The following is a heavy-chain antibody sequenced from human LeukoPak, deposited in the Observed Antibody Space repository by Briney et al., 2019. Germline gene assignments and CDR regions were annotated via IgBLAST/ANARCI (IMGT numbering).Heavy chain of an antibody. CDR1: GGTFSSYA. Sequence: GASVKVSCKASGGTFSSYAISWVRQAPGQGLEWMGGIIPIFGTANYAQKFQGRVTITADKSTSTAYMELSSLRSEDTAVYYCAQTTVTTLFPYYYYYMDVWGKGTTVTVSS. J-gene: IGHJ6*03. CDR3: AQTTVTTLFPYYYYYMDV. D-gene: IGHD4-17*01. CDR2: IIPIFGTA. V-gene: IGHV1-69*06.